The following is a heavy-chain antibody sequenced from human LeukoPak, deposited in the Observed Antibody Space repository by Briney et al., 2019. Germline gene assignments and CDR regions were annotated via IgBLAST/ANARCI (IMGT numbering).Heavy chain of an antibody. D-gene: IGHD3-9*01. J-gene: IGHJ4*02. CDR3: ARSYYDVLTGYGEVDF. Sequence: GGSLRLSCVASRFTFSNYGMHWVRQAPGKGLEWVAMISYDGGKKYYADSVKGRFTISRDNSKNTLYMQMNSLRVEDTALYYCARSYYDVLTGYGEVDFWGQGTLVTVS. CDR2: ISYDGGKK. CDR1: RFTFSNYG. V-gene: IGHV3-30*04.